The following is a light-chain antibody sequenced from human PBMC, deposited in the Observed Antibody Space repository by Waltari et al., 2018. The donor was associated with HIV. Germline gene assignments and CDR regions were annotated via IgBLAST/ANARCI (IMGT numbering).Light chain of an antibody. V-gene: IGLV2-23*02. CDR1: NSDIGKYNL. J-gene: IGLJ1*01. Sequence: QSALTHPASVSGSPGQSITISCTGTNSDIGKYNLVPWYQQHPGKVPKVLIFEVTTRPSGISHRFSGSKSDNTASLTISGLQAEDEADYYCSSYATGNTYVFGTGTSVTVL. CDR2: EVT. CDR3: SSYATGNTYV.